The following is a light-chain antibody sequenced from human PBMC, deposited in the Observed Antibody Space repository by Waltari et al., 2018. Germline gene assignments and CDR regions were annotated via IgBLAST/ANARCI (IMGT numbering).Light chain of an antibody. CDR1: QSVSRA. CDR2: GAS. V-gene: IGKV3-20*01. CDR3: QHYLRLPVT. J-gene: IGKJ1*01. Sequence: EIVLTQSPGTLSLSLGERATVSCRASQSVSRALAWYQQKPGQAPRLLIYGASTRATGIPDRFSVSGSGTVFSLTISRLEPDDFAVYYCQHYLRLPVTFGQGTTVEI.